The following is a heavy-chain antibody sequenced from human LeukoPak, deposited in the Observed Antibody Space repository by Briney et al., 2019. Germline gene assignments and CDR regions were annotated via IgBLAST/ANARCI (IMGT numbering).Heavy chain of an antibody. CDR2: IYPGDSDT. V-gene: IGHV5-51*01. Sequence: GESLKISCKGSGYSFTSYWIGWVRQMPGKGQEWMGIIYPGDSDTRYSPSFQGQVTISADKSISTAYLQWSSLKASDTAMYYCARRPSATGADFDYWGQGTLVTVSS. CDR1: GYSFTSYW. J-gene: IGHJ4*02. CDR3: ARRPSATGADFDY. D-gene: IGHD7-27*01.